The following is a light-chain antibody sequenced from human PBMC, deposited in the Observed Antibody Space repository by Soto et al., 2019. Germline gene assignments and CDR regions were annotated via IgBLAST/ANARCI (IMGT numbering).Light chain of an antibody. Sequence: DIVMTQSPDSLAVFLGERATINCKSSQSVLYSSNNKNYLDWYQQKPGQPPKLLIYWASTRESGVPDRFSGSGSGTDFTLTISSLRSEDFAVYYCQQYYSTPYTFGKGTKLEIK. CDR3: QQYYSTPYT. V-gene: IGKV4-1*01. CDR1: QSVLYSSNNKNY. CDR2: WAS. J-gene: IGKJ2*01.